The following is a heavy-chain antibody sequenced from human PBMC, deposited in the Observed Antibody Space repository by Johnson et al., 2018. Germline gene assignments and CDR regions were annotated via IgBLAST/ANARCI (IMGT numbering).Heavy chain of an antibody. CDR2: ISFDGTKT. Sequence: QVQLVQSGGGVVQPGGSLRLSCAASGFTHGNYGMHWVRQAPGSGLEWVAVISFDGTKTDYSESVRGRFTISRDNSQNTLYLQMNSLRPEDMAVYPCSSEVFGMDGNDYYYYMDIWGKGTTVTVSS. V-gene: IGHV3-30*03. CDR3: SSEVFGMDGNDYYYYMDI. J-gene: IGHJ6*03. CDR1: GFTHGNYG. D-gene: IGHD3-3*01.